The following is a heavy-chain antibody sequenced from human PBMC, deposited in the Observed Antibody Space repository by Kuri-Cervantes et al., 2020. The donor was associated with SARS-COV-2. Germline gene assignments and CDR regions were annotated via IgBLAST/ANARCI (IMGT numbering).Heavy chain of an antibody. CDR1: GFTFSSYA. J-gene: IGHJ6*02. CDR3: ASRFWSGYYQPYYYYGMDV. CDR2: ISYDGSSK. Sequence: LSLTCAASGFTFSSYAMHWVRQAPGKGLEWVAVISYDGSSKYYADSVKGRFTISGDNSKNTLYLQMNSLRAEDTAVYYCASRFWSGYYQPYYYYGMDVWGQGTTVTVSS. V-gene: IGHV3-30-3*01. D-gene: IGHD3-3*01.